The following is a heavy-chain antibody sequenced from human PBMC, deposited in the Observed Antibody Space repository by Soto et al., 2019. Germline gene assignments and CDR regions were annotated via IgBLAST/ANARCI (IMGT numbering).Heavy chain of an antibody. CDR2: INAGNGNT. CDR3: ARDRYSGSYYGPMGDY. CDR1: GYTFTSYA. V-gene: IGHV1-3*01. Sequence: SVKVSCKASGYTFTSYAMHWVRQAPGQRLEWMGWINAGNGNTKYSQKFQGRVTITRDTSASTAYMELSSLRSEDTAVYYCARDRYSGSYYGPMGDYWGQGTLVTVSS. J-gene: IGHJ4*02. D-gene: IGHD1-26*01.